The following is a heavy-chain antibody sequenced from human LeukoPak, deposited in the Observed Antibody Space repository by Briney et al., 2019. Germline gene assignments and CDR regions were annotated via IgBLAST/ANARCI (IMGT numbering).Heavy chain of an antibody. D-gene: IGHD5-12*01. CDR3: ARGGYDDYYYYGMDV. CDR1: GFTFSSYW. Sequence: GGSPRLSCAASGFTFSSYWMHWVRQAPGKGLVWVSGINSDGSSTSYADTVKGRFTISRDNAKNTQYLQMNSLRAEDTAVYYCARGGYDDYYYYGMDVWGQGTTVTVSS. CDR2: INSDGSST. V-gene: IGHV3-74*01. J-gene: IGHJ6*02.